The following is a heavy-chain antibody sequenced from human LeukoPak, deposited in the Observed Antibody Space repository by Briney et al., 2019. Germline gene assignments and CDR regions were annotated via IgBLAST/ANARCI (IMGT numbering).Heavy chain of an antibody. CDR1: GFTFSSYA. J-gene: IGHJ4*02. CDR3: ARARDLYDILTALSGGSFDY. V-gene: IGHV3-74*01. D-gene: IGHD3-9*01. CDR2: INSDGSST. Sequence: PGGSLRLSCAASGFTFSSYAMSWVRQAPGKGLVWVSRINSDGSSTSYADSVKGRFTISRDNAKNTLYLQMNSLRAEDTAVYYCARARDLYDILTALSGGSFDYWGQGTLVTVSS.